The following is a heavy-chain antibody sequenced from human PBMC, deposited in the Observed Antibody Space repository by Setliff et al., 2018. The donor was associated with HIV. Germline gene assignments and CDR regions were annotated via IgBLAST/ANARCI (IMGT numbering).Heavy chain of an antibody. D-gene: IGHD1-26*01. CDR2: IYHSGST. V-gene: IGHV4-34*01. J-gene: IGHJ4*02. Sequence: SETLSLTCAVYGGSFSGYYWSWIRQPPGKGLEWIGSIYHSGSTYYNPSLKSRVTISVDTSKNQFSLKLSSVTAADTAVYYCARHTVGAFDYWGQGTLVTVSS. CDR1: GGSFSGYY. CDR3: ARHTVGAFDY.